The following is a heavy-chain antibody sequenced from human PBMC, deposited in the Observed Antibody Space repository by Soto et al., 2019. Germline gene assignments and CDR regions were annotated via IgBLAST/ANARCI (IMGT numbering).Heavy chain of an antibody. Sequence: EVQLVESGGGVVQPGGSLRLSCAASGLTFSSYDMHWVRQATGKGLEWVSGIGTAGDTYYPVSVKGRLTIARENAKNSLYLQMNSLRAGDTAVYYCATFYSASSWGAFDSWGQGSLVTVSS. J-gene: IGHJ4*02. CDR1: GLTFSSYD. CDR3: ATFYSASSWGAFDS. D-gene: IGHD2-2*01. CDR2: IGTAGDT. V-gene: IGHV3-13*01.